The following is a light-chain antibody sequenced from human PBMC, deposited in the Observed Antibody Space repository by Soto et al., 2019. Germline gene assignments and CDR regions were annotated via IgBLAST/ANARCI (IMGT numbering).Light chain of an antibody. J-gene: IGLJ1*01. CDR1: SSDVGAYNY. Sequence: QSVLTQPASVSGSPGQSIAISCNGTSSDVGAYNYVSWYQQHPGKAPKLMIYEVTNRPSGVSDRFSGSKSGNTASLTISGLQAEDEADYYCTSYTSSSTYVFGTGTKLTVL. V-gene: IGLV2-14*01. CDR3: TSYTSSSTYV. CDR2: EVT.